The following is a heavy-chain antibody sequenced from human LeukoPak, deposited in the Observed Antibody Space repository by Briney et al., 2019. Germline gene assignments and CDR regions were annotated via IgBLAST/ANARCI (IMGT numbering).Heavy chain of an antibody. CDR1: GYTFTSYD. D-gene: IGHD2-8*01. J-gene: IGHJ6*03. CDR3: ARGSRKLMVYANYYYYMDV. Sequence: GASVKVSCKASGYTFTSYDINWVRQATGQGLEWMGWMNPNSGNTGYAQKFQGRVTITRNTSISTAYMELSSLRSEDTAVYYCARGSRKLMVYANYYYYMDVWGKGTTVTVSS. V-gene: IGHV1-8*03. CDR2: MNPNSGNT.